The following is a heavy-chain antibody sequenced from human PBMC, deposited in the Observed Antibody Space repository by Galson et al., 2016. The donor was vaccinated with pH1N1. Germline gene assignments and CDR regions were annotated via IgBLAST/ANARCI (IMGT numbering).Heavy chain of an antibody. Sequence: TLSLTCTVSGGSISSDSDYWTWIRQPAGKGLEWIGRVSGPGTTNYNPSLKSRVTISIDTSKNQFSLKMASVTAADTAVYFCARESLEWLIISGHRVELNWFDSWGQGTLVTVSS. V-gene: IGHV4-61*02. CDR3: ARESLEWLIISGHRVELNWFDS. CDR2: VSGPGTT. J-gene: IGHJ5*01. CDR1: GGSISSDSDY. D-gene: IGHD3-3*01.